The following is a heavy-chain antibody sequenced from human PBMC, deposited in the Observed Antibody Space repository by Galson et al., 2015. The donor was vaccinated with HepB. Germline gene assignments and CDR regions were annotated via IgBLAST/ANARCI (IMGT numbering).Heavy chain of an antibody. CDR2: INPSGGST. V-gene: IGHV1-46*01. CDR3: ARVIYYDFWSGYLGWFDP. CDR1: GYTFTSYY. J-gene: IGHJ5*02. D-gene: IGHD3-3*01. Sequence: SVKVSCKASGYTFTSYYMHWVRQAPGQGLEWMGIINPSGGSTSYAQKFQGRVTMTRDTSTSTVYMELSSLRSEDTAVYYCARVIYYDFWSGYLGWFDPWGQGTLVTVSS.